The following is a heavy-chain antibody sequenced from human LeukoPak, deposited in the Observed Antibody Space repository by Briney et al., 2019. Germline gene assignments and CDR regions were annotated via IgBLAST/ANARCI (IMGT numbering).Heavy chain of an antibody. CDR2: IKQDGSEK. CDR3: ARGLDCRSTSCYLDN. Sequence: GGSLRLSCAASGFTFTKYWMTWVRQAPGKGLEWVANIKQDGSEKFYVDSVKGRFTISRDNAKNSLDLRINSLGAEDTAVYYCARGLDCRSTSCYLDNWGQGTLVTVSS. D-gene: IGHD2-2*01. CDR1: GFTFTKYW. V-gene: IGHV3-7*01. J-gene: IGHJ4*02.